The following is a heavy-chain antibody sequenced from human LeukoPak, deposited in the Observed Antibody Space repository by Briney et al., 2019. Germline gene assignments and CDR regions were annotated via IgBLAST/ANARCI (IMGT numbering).Heavy chain of an antibody. V-gene: IGHV3-15*01. CDR3: TTDDYYSNTPFDLDSFDF. CDR2: VKSYPEGMAT. J-gene: IGHJ3*01. D-gene: IGHD2/OR15-2a*01. CDR1: GFTFSQAW. Sequence: GGSLRLSREGSGFTFSQAWMSWVRQAPGKGLEWVGRVKSYPEGMATDYAAPVKGRFTISRDDPKNTLFLQMNSLNTEDTAVYYCTTDDYYSNTPFDLDSFDFWGQGTMVTVSS.